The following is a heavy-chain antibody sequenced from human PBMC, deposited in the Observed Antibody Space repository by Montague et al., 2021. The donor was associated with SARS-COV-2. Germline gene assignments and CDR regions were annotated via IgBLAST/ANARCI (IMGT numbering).Heavy chain of an antibody. CDR2: IYYSGST. Sequence: SETLSLTSTVSGGSISGYYWSWIRQSPGKGLEWIGYIYYSGSTKXNPXLESRVTVSVDRSKNQVSLKLSSVTPADTAVYYCARLLRSCSNGVCRTYYYYAMDVRGQGTTVTVSS. CDR3: ARLLRSCSNGVCRTYYYYAMDV. D-gene: IGHD2-8*01. J-gene: IGHJ6*02. V-gene: IGHV4-59*01. CDR1: GGSISGYY.